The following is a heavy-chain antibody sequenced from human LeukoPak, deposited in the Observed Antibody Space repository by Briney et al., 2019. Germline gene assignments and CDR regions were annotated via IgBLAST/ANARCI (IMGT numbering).Heavy chain of an antibody. CDR2: SYSGGRT. V-gene: IGHV3-53*01. CDR1: GFFVGNNY. Sequence: PGGSLRLSCTVSGFFVGNNYMTWVRQAPGKGLECVSVSYSGGRTYYADSVEGRFTISRDNSKNMVYLQMNSLTVDDTATYYCARGPMVSAGFFDSWGQGTLVTVSA. CDR3: ARGPMVSAGFFDS. J-gene: IGHJ5*01. D-gene: IGHD2-2*01.